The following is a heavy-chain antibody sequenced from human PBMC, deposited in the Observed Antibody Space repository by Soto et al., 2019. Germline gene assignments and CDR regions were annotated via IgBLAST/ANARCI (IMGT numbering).Heavy chain of an antibody. V-gene: IGHV4-39*01. CDR1: GGSIRSSDYY. CDR2: IYFRGKT. CDR3: ARQNPYGDFGGWFDP. Sequence: QLQLQESSPGLVKPSEALSLTCTVSGGSIRSSDYYWGWIRQPPGKGLERIGNIYFRGKTYYNPSLRRRVTISVDTSTNPFSLKVTSVTAADTALYFCARQNPYGDFGGWFDPWGQGTLVIVSS. J-gene: IGHJ5*02. D-gene: IGHD4-17*01.